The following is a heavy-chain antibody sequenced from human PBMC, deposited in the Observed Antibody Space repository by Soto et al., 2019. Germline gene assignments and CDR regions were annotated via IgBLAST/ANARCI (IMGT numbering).Heavy chain of an antibody. CDR2: IYHSGST. Sequence: PSETLSLTCAVSGGSISSGDYSWSWIRQPPGKGLEWIGYIYHSGSTYYNPSLKSRVTISVDRSKNQFSLKLSSVTAADTAVYYCARVQIHYYDSSGFSPWFDPWGQGTLVTVSS. V-gene: IGHV4-30-2*01. D-gene: IGHD3-22*01. CDR3: ARVQIHYYDSSGFSPWFDP. CDR1: GGSISSGDYS. J-gene: IGHJ5*01.